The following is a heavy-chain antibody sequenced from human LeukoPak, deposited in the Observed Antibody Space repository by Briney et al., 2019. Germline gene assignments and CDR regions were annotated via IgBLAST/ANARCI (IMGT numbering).Heavy chain of an antibody. CDR1: GFTFSSYW. Sequence: PGGSLRLSCAASGFTFSSYWMSWVRQAPGKGLEWVSYISSSGSTIYYADSVKGRFTISRDNAKNSLYLQMNSLRAEDTAVYYCARPITMVRGVILPWFDPWGQGTLVTVSS. D-gene: IGHD3-10*01. J-gene: IGHJ5*02. CDR3: ARPITMVRGVILPWFDP. CDR2: ISSSGSTI. V-gene: IGHV3-48*04.